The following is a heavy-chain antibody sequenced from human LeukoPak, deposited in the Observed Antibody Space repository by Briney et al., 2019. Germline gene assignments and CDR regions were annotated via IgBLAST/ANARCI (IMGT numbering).Heavy chain of an antibody. D-gene: IGHD2-2*01. CDR3: ARVQCQLLFEGNWFDP. V-gene: IGHV1-2*02. Sequence: ASVKVSCKASGYTFSGYYIHWVRQAPGQGLEWMGWINTNSGDTHYAQKFQGRVTMTRDTSSSTAYMDLNSLISDDTAVYYCARVQCQLLFEGNWFDPWGQGTLVTVSS. J-gene: IGHJ5*02. CDR1: GYTFSGYY. CDR2: INTNSGDT.